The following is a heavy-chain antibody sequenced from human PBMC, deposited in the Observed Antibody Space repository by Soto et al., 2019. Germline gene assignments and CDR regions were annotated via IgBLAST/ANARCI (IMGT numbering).Heavy chain of an antibody. J-gene: IGHJ3*02. CDR3: ARERPSAHRGACDI. V-gene: IGHV1-69*01. Sequence: QVQLVQSGAEVKKPGSSVKVSCKASGGTFSSYAISWVRQAPGQGLEWMGGIIPIFGTANYAQKFQGRVTITANESTSTAYMELSSLGSEDKAVYYCARERPSAHRGACDIWGQGTIVTVSS. CDR2: IIPIFGTA. D-gene: IGHD3-10*01. CDR1: GGTFSSYA.